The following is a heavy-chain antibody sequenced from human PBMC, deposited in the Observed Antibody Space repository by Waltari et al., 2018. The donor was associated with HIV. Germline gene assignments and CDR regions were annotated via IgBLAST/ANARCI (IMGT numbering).Heavy chain of an antibody. CDR2: IKQDGSEK. V-gene: IGHV3-7*04. CDR3: ARGGFYGSGSKVN. D-gene: IGHD3-10*01. CDR1: GFTFSSYW. J-gene: IGHJ4*02. Sequence: EVQLVESGGGLVQPGGSLRLSCAASGFTFSSYWMRRFRQAPGKGLEWVANIKQDGSEKYYVDSVNGRFTISRDNAENSLYLQMNSLRAEDTAVYYCARGGFYGSGSKVNWGQGTLVTVSS.